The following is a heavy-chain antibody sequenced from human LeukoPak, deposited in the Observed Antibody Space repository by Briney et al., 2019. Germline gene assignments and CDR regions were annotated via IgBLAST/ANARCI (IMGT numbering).Heavy chain of an antibody. D-gene: IGHD2-15*01. CDR3: AAAHCSGGSCFPHYFDY. Sequence: SETLSLTCAVYGGSFSGYYWSWIRQPPGKGLEWIGEINHSGSTNYNPSLKSRVTISVDTSKNQFSLKLSSVTAAGTAVYYCAAAHCSGGSCFPHYFDYWGQGTLVTVSS. J-gene: IGHJ4*02. V-gene: IGHV4-34*01. CDR2: INHSGST. CDR1: GGSFSGYY.